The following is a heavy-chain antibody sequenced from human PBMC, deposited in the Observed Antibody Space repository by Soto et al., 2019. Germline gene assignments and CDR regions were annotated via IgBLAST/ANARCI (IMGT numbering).Heavy chain of an antibody. CDR1: GGTFSSYT. Sequence: QVQLVQSGAEVKKPGSSVKVSCKASGGTFSSYTISWVRQAPGQGLEWMGRIIPILGIANYAQKFQGRVTITADKSTSTAYMELSSLRSEDTAVYYCAREERYGGNSLYYYYYYGMDVWGQGTTVTVSS. D-gene: IGHD4-17*01. CDR3: AREERYGGNSLYYYYYYGMDV. V-gene: IGHV1-69*08. CDR2: IIPILGIA. J-gene: IGHJ6*02.